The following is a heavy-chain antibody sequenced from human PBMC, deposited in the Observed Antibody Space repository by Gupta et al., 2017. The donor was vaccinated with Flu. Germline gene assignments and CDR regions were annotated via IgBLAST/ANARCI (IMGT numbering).Heavy chain of an antibody. J-gene: IGHJ4*02. V-gene: IGHV3-23*01. CDR1: GFTFSSYA. Sequence: EVQLLESGGGLVQPGGSLRLSCAASGFTFSSYAMSWVRQAPGKGLEWVSAISGSGGSTYYADSVKGRFTISRDNSKNTLYLQMNSLRAEDTAVYYCAKDPCGRWTSCLEYYFDYWGQGTLVTVSS. CDR3: AKDPCGRWTSCLEYYFDY. CDR2: ISGSGGST. D-gene: IGHD2-2*01.